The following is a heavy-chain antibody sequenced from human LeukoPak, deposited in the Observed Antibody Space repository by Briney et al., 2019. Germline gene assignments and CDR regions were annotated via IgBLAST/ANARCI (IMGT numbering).Heavy chain of an antibody. Sequence: GGSLRLSCAASGFTFSSYAMSWVRQAPGKGLEWVSAISGSGGSTYYADSVKGRFTISRDNSKNTLYLQMNSLRAEDTAVYYCAKGIFWAVVPAAYFDYWGQGTLVTDSS. CDR2: ISGSGGST. CDR1: GFTFSSYA. J-gene: IGHJ4*02. CDR3: AKGIFWAVVPAAYFDY. D-gene: IGHD2-2*01. V-gene: IGHV3-23*01.